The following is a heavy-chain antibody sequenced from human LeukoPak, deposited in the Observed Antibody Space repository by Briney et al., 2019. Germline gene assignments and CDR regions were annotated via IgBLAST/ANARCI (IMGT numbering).Heavy chain of an antibody. Sequence: GGSLRLSCVASGFTFSDYTMHWVRQAPGKALEWVSSINSGNNYIYYADSVKGRFTISRDNAKNSLYLQMNSLRAEDTAVYYCARDGNDYYDSKERNYWGQGTLVTVSS. D-gene: IGHD3-22*01. V-gene: IGHV3-21*04. CDR3: ARDGNDYYDSKERNY. CDR1: GFTFSDYT. CDR2: INSGNNYI. J-gene: IGHJ4*02.